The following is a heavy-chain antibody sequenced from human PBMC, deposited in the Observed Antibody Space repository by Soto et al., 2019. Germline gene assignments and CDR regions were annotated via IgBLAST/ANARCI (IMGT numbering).Heavy chain of an antibody. CDR2: INQDGGVT. D-gene: IGHD6-19*01. Sequence: QRLSCVASGFTFISSFMGWIRQAPGKGLEWVANINQDGGVTYYVDSVEGRFTISRDNTKDSLYLQMNSLRGEDTAIYYCARYYRGSGRYFFDYWGQGXPVTVSS. V-gene: IGHV3-7*03. CDR1: GFTFISSF. J-gene: IGHJ4*02. CDR3: ARYYRGSGRYFFDY.